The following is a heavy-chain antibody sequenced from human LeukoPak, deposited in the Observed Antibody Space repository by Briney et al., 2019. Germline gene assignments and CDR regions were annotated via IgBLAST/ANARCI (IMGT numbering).Heavy chain of an antibody. D-gene: IGHD3-10*01. V-gene: IGHV4-34*01. CDR1: GGSFSGYY. J-gene: IGHJ6*03. CDR3: ARWSITMVRGVISYYYYYMDV. CDR2: IHHSGST. Sequence: PSETLSLTCAVYGGSFSGYYWSWIRQPPGKGLECIGEIHHSGSTNYNPSLKSRVTLSVDTSKNQFSLKLSSVTAADTAVYYCARWSITMVRGVISYYYYYMDVWGKGTTVTISS.